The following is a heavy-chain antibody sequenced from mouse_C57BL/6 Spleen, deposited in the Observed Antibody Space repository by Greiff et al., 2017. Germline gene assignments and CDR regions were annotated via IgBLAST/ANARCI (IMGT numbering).Heavy chain of an antibody. CDR2: IRSKSNNYAT. J-gene: IGHJ4*01. D-gene: IGHD2-1*01. V-gene: IGHV10-1*01. CDR1: GFSFNTYA. CDR3: VVTVSYYAMDY. Sequence: EVQVVESGGGLVQPKGSLKLSCAASGFSFNTYAMNWVRQAPGQGLEWVARIRSKSNNYATYYADSVKDRFTISRDDSESMLYLQMNNLKTEDTAMYYCVVTVSYYAMDYWGQGTSVTVSS.